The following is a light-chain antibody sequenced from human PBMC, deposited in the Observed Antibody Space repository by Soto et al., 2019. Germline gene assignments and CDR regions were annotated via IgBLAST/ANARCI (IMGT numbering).Light chain of an antibody. CDR2: GAS. V-gene: IGKV3-20*01. J-gene: IGKJ1*01. Sequence: EIVLTQSPGTLSLSPGERATLSCRASQSVSRSYLAWYQQKPGQAPRLLICGASSRATGLPDGFSGSGYGTDFTRTICSMEPEDFAVYYCHQYDSSPWTFGQGTKVDI. CDR3: HQYDSSPWT. CDR1: QSVSRSY.